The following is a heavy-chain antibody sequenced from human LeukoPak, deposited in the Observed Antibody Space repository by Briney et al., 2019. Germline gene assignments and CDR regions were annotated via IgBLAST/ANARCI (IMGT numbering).Heavy chain of an antibody. CDR2: IYHSGST. CDR1: GGSISSGGYS. J-gene: IGHJ4*02. D-gene: IGHD3-16*01. V-gene: IGHV4-30-2*01. Sequence: SETLSLTRAVSGGSISSGGYSWSWIRQPPGKGLEWIGYIYHSGSTYYNPSLKSRVTISVDRSKNQFSLKLSSVTAADTAVYYCARARVGIGGFDYWGQGTLVTVSS. CDR3: ARARVGIGGFDY.